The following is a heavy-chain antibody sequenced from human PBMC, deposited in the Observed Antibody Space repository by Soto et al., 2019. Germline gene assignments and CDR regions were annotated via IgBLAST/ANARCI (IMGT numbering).Heavy chain of an antibody. Sequence: QVQLVESGGGVVQPGRSLRLSCAGSGFTFSSHAMHWVRQAPGKGLEWVALIYSDGNNKYYADSVKGRFTTSRDNSKNTMYLQMNSLRVEDTAVYYCARDDEGGSDCDLGYWGQGALVTVSS. V-gene: IGHV3-30-3*01. J-gene: IGHJ4*02. CDR3: ARDDEGGSDCDLGY. D-gene: IGHD1-26*01. CDR2: IYSDGNNK. CDR1: GFTFSSHA.